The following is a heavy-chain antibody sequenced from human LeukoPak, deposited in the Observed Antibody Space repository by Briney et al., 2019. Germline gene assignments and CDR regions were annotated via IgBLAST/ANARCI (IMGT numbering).Heavy chain of an antibody. CDR3: ARDNGGDYVLNY. Sequence: PGGSLRLSCAASGFTFSSYGMHWVRQAPGKGLEWVAVIWYDGSNKYYADSVKGRFTISRDNSKNTLYLQMNSLRAEDTAVYYSARDNGGDYVLNYWGQGTLVTVSS. J-gene: IGHJ4*02. D-gene: IGHD4-17*01. V-gene: IGHV3-33*01. CDR1: GFTFSSYG. CDR2: IWYDGSNK.